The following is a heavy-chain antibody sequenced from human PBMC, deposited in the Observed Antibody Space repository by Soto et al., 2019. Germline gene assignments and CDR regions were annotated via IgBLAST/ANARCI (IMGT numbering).Heavy chain of an antibody. CDR3: ARGMTTVTTIDY. J-gene: IGHJ4*02. CDR1: GGSISSGGYF. D-gene: IGHD4-4*01. Sequence: SETRSLTCGVSGGSISSGGYFWSWIRQPPGKGLEWIGYIYHSGSTYYNPSLKSRVTISVDRSKNQFSLKLSSVTAADTAVYYCARGMTTVTTIDYWGQGTLVTVSS. V-gene: IGHV4-30-2*01. CDR2: IYHSGST.